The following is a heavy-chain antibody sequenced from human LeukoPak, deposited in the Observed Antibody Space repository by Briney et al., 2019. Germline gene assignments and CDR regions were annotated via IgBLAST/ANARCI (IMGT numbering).Heavy chain of an antibody. CDR1: GGSISSYY. CDR3: ARLDGASGYYPA. D-gene: IGHD3-3*01. V-gene: IGHV4-59*08. CDR2: IYYSGST. J-gene: IGHJ5*02. Sequence: SETLSLTCTVSGGSISSYYWSWIRQPPGKGLEWIGYIYYSGSTNYNPSLKGRVTISVDTSKNQFSLKLSSVTAADTAVYYCARLDGASGYYPAWGLGTLVTVSS.